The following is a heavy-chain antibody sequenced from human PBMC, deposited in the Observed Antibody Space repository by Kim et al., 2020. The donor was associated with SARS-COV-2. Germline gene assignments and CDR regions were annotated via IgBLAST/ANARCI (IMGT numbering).Heavy chain of an antibody. Sequence: SETLSLTCAVYGGSFSGYYWSWIRQPPGKGLEWIGEINHSGSTNYNPSLKSRVTISVDTSKNQFSLKLSSVTAADTAVYYCARRPIAVAKAFDIWGQGTMVTVSS. CDR2: INHSGST. CDR1: GGSFSGYY. CDR3: ARRPIAVAKAFDI. V-gene: IGHV4-34*01. D-gene: IGHD6-19*01. J-gene: IGHJ3*02.